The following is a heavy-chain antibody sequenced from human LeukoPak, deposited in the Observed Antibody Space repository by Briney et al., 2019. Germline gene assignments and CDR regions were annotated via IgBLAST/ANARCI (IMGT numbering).Heavy chain of an antibody. CDR2: IYYSGST. V-gene: IGHV4-30-4*01. CDR1: GGSISSGDYY. CDR3: ARDQLGGYGLFDY. J-gene: IGHJ4*02. D-gene: IGHD5-12*01. Sequence: PSETLSLTCTVSGGSISSGDYYWSWIRQPPGKGLEWIGYIYYSGSTYYNPSLKSRVTISVDTSKNQFSLKLSSVTAADTAVYYCARDQLGGYGLFDYWGQGTLVTVSS.